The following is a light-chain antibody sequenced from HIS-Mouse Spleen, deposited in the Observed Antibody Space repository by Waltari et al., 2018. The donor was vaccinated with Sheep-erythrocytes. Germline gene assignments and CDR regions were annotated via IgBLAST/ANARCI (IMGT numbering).Light chain of an antibody. CDR3: SSYTSSSTWV. CDR2: EVS. CDR1: SSDVGGSNY. V-gene: IGLV2-14*01. J-gene: IGLJ3*02. Sequence: QSALTQPASVSGSPGQSITISCTGTSSDVGGSNYVSWYHQHPGKPPKLMIYEVSNRPSGVSNRFSGSKSGNTASLTISGLQAEDEADYYCSSYTSSSTWVFGGGTKLTVL.